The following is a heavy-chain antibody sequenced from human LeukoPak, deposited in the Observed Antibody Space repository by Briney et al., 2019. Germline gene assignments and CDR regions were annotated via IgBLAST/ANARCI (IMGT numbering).Heavy chain of an antibody. CDR2: IIPIFGTA. D-gene: IGHD3-22*01. Sequence: SVKVSCKASGGTFSSYAISWVRQAPGQGLEWMGGIIPIFGTANYAQKFQGRVTITADKSTSTAYMELSSLRSEDTAVYYCARDRTRPPYYYDNSGYYPIDYWGQGTLVTVSS. CDR1: GGTFSSYA. V-gene: IGHV1-69*06. J-gene: IGHJ4*02. CDR3: ARDRTRPPYYYDNSGYYPIDY.